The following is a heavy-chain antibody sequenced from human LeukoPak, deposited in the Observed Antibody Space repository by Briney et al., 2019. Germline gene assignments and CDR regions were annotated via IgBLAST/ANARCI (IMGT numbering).Heavy chain of an antibody. D-gene: IGHD2-2*01. V-gene: IGHV3-11*01. CDR3: AREALHIVVVPAAYFDY. Sequence: GGSLRLSCAASGFTFSDYYMSWIRQAPGKGLEWVSYISSSGSTIYYADSVKGRFTISRDNAKSSLYLQMNSLRAEDTAVYYCAREALHIVVVPAAYFDYWGQGTLVTVSS. CDR2: ISSSGSTI. J-gene: IGHJ4*02. CDR1: GFTFSDYY.